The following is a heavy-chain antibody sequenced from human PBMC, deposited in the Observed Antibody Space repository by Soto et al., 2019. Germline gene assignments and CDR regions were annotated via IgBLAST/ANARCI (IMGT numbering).Heavy chain of an antibody. Sequence: QVQLVQSGAEVKKPGSSVTVSCTASGGTFSSYTISWVRQAPGQGLEWMGRIIPILGIANYAQKFQGRVTITADKSTSTAYMELSSLGSEDTAVYYCARFRGSYGMDVWGQGTTVTVSS. J-gene: IGHJ6*02. CDR1: GGTFSSYT. CDR2: IIPILGIA. D-gene: IGHD3-10*01. V-gene: IGHV1-69*02. CDR3: ARFRGSYGMDV.